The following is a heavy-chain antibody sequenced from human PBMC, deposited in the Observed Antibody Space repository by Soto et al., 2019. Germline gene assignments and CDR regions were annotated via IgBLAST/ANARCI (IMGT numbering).Heavy chain of an antibody. CDR2: ISSSGSTI. CDR3: ARDHKGGYYYYGMDV. Sequence: GGSLRLSCAASGFTFSSYEMNWVRQAPGKGLEWVSYISSSGSTIYYADSVKGRFTISRDNAKNSLYLQMNSLRAEDTAVYYCARDHKGGYYYYGMDVWGQGTTVTVS. V-gene: IGHV3-48*03. CDR1: GFTFSSYE. J-gene: IGHJ6*02.